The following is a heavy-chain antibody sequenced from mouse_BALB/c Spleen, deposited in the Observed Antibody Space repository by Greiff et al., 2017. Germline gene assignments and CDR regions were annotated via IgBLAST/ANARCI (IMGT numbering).Heavy chain of an antibody. Sequence: EVKLVESGGGLVQPGGSRKLSCAASGFTFSSFGMHWVRQAPEKGLEWVAYISSGSSTIYYADTVKGRFTISRDNPKNTLFLQMTSLRSEDTAMYYCASSYGNYAMDYWGQGTSVTVS. CDR2: ISSGSSTI. D-gene: IGHD2-1*01. CDR1: GFTFSSFG. CDR3: ASSYGNYAMDY. V-gene: IGHV5-17*02. J-gene: IGHJ4*01.